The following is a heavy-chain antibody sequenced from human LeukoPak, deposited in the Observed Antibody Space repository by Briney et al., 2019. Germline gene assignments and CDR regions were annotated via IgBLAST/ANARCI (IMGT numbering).Heavy chain of an antibody. CDR1: GGSISSGGYY. Sequence: SQTLSLTCTVSGGSISSGGYYWSWIRQHPGKGVEWIGYIYYSGSTYYNPSLKSRVTISVDTSKNQFSLKLSSVTAADTAVYYCARSIFGVVTDDAFAIWGQGTMVTVSS. V-gene: IGHV4-31*03. CDR2: IYYSGST. J-gene: IGHJ3*02. CDR3: ARSIFGVVTDDAFAI. D-gene: IGHD3-3*01.